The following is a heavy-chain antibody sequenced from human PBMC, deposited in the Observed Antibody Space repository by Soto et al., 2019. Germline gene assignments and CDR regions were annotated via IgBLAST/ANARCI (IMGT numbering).Heavy chain of an antibody. CDR1: GYGFTSYA. Sequence: ASVKGSCTASGYGFTSYAMHWVRQAPGQRLEWMGWINAVNGNTKYSQKFQGRVTITRDTSASTAYMELSSLRSEDTAVYYCARAPLYYDFWSGYYLPVGPFDYWGQGTLVTAPQ. CDR3: ARAPLYYDFWSGYYLPVGPFDY. CDR2: INAVNGNT. V-gene: IGHV1-3*01. D-gene: IGHD3-3*01. J-gene: IGHJ4*02.